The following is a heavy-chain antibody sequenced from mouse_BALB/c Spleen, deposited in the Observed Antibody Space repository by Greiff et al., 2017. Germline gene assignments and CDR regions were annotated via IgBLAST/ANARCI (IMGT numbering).Heavy chain of an antibody. Sequence: EVQGVESGGGLVQPGGSLRLSCATSGFTFTDYYMSWVRQPPGKALEWLGFIRNKANGYTTEYSASVKGRFTISRDNSQSILYLQLNTLRAEDSATYYCARVPPYYGRLPYYAMDYWGQGTSVTVSS. D-gene: IGHD1-1*01. CDR2: IRNKANGYTT. CDR3: ARVPPYYGRLPYYAMDY. J-gene: IGHJ4*01. CDR1: GFTFTDYY. V-gene: IGHV7-3*02.